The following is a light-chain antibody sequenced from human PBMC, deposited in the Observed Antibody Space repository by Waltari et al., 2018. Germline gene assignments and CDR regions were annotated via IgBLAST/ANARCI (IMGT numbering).Light chain of an antibody. CDR3: GTWDSSLSGAV. Sequence: QSVLTQPPSVSAAPGQRVTISCSGGSSNIGNNYVSWYRQFPGTAPKRLIYESHGRPAGIPGRFSGSRAGTSATLDITGLQAGGEADYYCGTWDSSLSGAVFGGGTHLTVL. J-gene: IGLJ7*01. V-gene: IGLV1-51*02. CDR2: ESH. CDR1: SSNIGNNY.